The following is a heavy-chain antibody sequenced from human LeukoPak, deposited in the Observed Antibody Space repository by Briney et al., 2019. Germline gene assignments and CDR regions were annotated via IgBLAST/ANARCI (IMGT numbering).Heavy chain of an antibody. V-gene: IGHV3-23*01. Sequence: GGSLRLSCAASGFTFSSYAMSWVRQAPGKGLEWVSTIGGTGVRTYYADSVKGRFTISRDNSKNTLYLQMNSLRAEDTAVYYCARTKPQQFDILSWGQGTLVTVSS. CDR3: ARTKPQQFDILS. CDR2: IGGTGVRT. J-gene: IGHJ4*02. D-gene: IGHD3-9*01. CDR1: GFTFSSYA.